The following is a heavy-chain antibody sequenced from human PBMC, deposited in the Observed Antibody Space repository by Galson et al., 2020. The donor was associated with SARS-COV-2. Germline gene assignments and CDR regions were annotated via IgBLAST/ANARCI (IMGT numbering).Heavy chain of an antibody. V-gene: IGHV3-11*01. CDR1: GFRPSDLY. CDR2: NGRSGTPI. J-gene: IGHJ6*02. CDR3: ARDLAPGRMDI. Sequence: GAPRPPCAASGFRPSDLYFNLARPAPRKGPGWPPKNGRSGTPIFHADPVKGRFNVFRDNAKNLLYLQLNSLRVEDTAVYYCARDLAPGRMDIWGQGTTVTVSS.